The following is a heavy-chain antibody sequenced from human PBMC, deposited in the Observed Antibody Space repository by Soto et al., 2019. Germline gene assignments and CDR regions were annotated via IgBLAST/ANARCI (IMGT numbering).Heavy chain of an antibody. Sequence: PSETLSLTCTVSGGSISSGGYYWSWIRQHPGKGLEWIGYIYYSGSTYYNPPLKSRVTISVDTSKNQFSLKLSSVTAADTAIYYCARGMGITADYYYYMDVWGKGTTVTVSS. CDR3: ARGMGITADYYYYMDV. V-gene: IGHV4-31*03. CDR1: GGSISSGGYY. D-gene: IGHD7-27*01. J-gene: IGHJ6*03. CDR2: IYYSGST.